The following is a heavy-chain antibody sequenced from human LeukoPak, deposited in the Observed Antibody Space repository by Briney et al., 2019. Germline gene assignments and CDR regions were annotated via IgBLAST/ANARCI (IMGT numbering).Heavy chain of an antibody. V-gene: IGHV3-30-3*01. J-gene: IGHJ4*02. CDR2: ISYDGSNK. CDR3: ARAPGGVAEGGN. D-gene: IGHD6-19*01. CDR1: GFTFSSYA. Sequence: GGSLRLSCAASGFTFSSYAMHWVRQAPGKGLEWVAVISYDGSNKYYADSVKGRFTISRDSSKNTLYLQMNSLRAEDTAVYYCARAPGGVAEGGNWGQGTLVTVSS.